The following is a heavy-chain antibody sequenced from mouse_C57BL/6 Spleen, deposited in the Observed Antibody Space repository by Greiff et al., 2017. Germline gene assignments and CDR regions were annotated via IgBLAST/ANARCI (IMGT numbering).Heavy chain of an antibody. CDR2: IDPETGGT. Sequence: VKLVESGAELVRPGASVTLSCKASGYTFTDYEMHWVKQTPVHGLEWIGAIDPETGGTAYNQKFKGKAILTADKSSSTAYMELRSLTSEDSAVYYGTDCYGSSYVSYGYFDVWGTGTTVTVSS. J-gene: IGHJ1*03. CDR1: GYTFTDYE. CDR3: TDCYGSSYVSYGYFDV. D-gene: IGHD1-1*01. V-gene: IGHV1-15*01.